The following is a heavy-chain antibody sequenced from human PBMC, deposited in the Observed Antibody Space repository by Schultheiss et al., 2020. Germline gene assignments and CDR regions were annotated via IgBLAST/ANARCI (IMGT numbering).Heavy chain of an antibody. CDR1: GGTFSSYA. CDR2: ISAYNGNT. CDR3: ARSLAVTTAGWFDP. Sequence: ASVKVSCKASGGTFSSYAISWVRQAPGQGLEWMGWISAYNGNTNYAQKFQGRVTITRDTSASTAYMELSSLRSEDTAVYYCARSLAVTTAGWFDPWGQGTLVTVSS. D-gene: IGHD4-17*01. V-gene: IGHV1-18*01. J-gene: IGHJ5*02.